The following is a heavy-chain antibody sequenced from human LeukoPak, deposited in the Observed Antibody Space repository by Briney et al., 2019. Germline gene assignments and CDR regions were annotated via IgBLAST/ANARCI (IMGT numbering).Heavy chain of an antibody. CDR1: GDYITRFY. D-gene: IGHD7-27*01. CDR3: AKKVAGVGWFDP. Sequence: SETLSLTCTVSGDYITRFYWSWIRQPPGKGLEWLGYVYYTVSTNYNPSLKSRLTISSDTSKNQFSLKLTSVTAMDTAVYYCAKKVAGVGWFDPWGQGTLVSVSS. V-gene: IGHV4-59*12. CDR2: VYYTVST. J-gene: IGHJ5*02.